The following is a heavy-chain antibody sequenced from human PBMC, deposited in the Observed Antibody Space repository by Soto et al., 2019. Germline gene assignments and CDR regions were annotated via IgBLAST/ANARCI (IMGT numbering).Heavy chain of an antibody. V-gene: IGHV1-46*01. D-gene: IGHD6-6*01. J-gene: IGHJ4*02. CDR2: INPNGGNT. CDR1: GYSFTNYY. CDR3: ARVPDLSIAARPLDY. Sequence: ASVKVSCKASGYSFTNYYMDWVRQAPGQGLEWMGIINPNGGNTKYAQKFLGRVTVTRDTPTSAVYMELSSLRSEDTAVYYCARVPDLSIAARPLDYWGQGTLVTVSS.